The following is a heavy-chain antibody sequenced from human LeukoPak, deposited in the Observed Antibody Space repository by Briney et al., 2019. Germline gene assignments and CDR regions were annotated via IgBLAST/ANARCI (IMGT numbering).Heavy chain of an antibody. D-gene: IGHD3-22*01. V-gene: IGHV4-4*07. J-gene: IGHJ4*02. CDR3: ARSAVDTADFDS. CDR2: ISTSGST. CDR1: GGSLSSFY. Sequence: PSETLYLTCTVSGGSLSSFYWSWIRQPAGRGLEWIRRISTSGSTNYNPSLRGRVTMSLDTSTNQFSLKLNSVTAADTAVFYCARSAVDTADFDSWGQGTLVTVSS.